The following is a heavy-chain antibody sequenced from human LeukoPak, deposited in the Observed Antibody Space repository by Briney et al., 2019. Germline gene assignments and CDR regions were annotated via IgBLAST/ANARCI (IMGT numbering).Heavy chain of an antibody. J-gene: IGHJ2*01. Sequence: SGPTLVNPTQTLTLTCTFSGFSLSTGGVGVGWIRQPPGKALEWLALLYWDDDKRYSPSLRSRLTITKDTSKNQMVLTMTNMDPVDTATYYCARRLGYTYGRGYWYFDLWGRGTLVTVSS. V-gene: IGHV2-5*02. CDR1: GFSLSTGGVG. D-gene: IGHD5-18*01. CDR3: ARRLGYTYGRGYWYFDL. CDR2: LYWDDDK.